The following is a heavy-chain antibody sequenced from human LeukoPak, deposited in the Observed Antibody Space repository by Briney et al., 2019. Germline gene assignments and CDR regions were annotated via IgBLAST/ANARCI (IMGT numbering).Heavy chain of an antibody. V-gene: IGHV4-30-2*01. Sequence: SQTLSLTCAVSGGSISSGGYSWSWIRQPPRKGLEWIGYIYHSGSTYYNPSLKSRVTISVDRSKNQFSLKLSSVTAADTAVYYCASLGASTVTTSGGMDVWGQGTTVTVSS. CDR3: ASLGASTVTTSGGMDV. J-gene: IGHJ6*02. CDR1: GGSISSGGYS. D-gene: IGHD4-17*01. CDR2: IYHSGST.